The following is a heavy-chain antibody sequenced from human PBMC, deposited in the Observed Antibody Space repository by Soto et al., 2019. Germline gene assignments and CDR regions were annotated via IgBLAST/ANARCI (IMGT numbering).Heavy chain of an antibody. CDR2: TYYRSKWHY. J-gene: IGHJ4*02. CDR1: GDSVSNNSVA. V-gene: IGHV6-1*01. Sequence: SQTLSLTCAISGDSVSNNSVAWNWVRQSPSRGLEWLGRTYYRSKWHYDYAPSVRSRITINPDTFKNHFSLQLNSVSPEDAAVYYCARTLRGRGVKYFDDWGQGTLVTVSS. D-gene: IGHD3-10*01. CDR3: ARTLRGRGVKYFDD.